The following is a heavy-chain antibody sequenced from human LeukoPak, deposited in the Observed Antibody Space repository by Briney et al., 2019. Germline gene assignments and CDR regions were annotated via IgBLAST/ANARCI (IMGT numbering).Heavy chain of an antibody. CDR2: VYFTGSP. J-gene: IGHJ4*02. V-gene: IGHV4-59*12. CDR3: SGSFEL. D-gene: IGHD3-10*01. CDR1: GGSLSTYY. Sequence: SSETLSLTCTVSGGSLSTYYWSWLRRPPGKGLEWVGYVYFTGSPKYNPSLKTRVTISQDTSKDQFFLNLRSVTAADTAVYYGSGSFELWGQGALVTVSS.